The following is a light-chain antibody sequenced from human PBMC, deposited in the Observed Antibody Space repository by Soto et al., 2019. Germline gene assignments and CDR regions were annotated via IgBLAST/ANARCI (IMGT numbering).Light chain of an antibody. J-gene: IGKJ4*01. CDR2: DAS. CDR1: QTVRNNY. Sequence: EVVMSQSPGTLSLSPGERATLSCMASQTVRNNYLAWYQQKPGQAPRLLIYDASSRATGIPDRFSGGGSGTDFTLTISRLEPEDFAVYYCQQFSSYPLTLGGGTKVDNK. CDR3: QQFSSYPLT. V-gene: IGKV3-20*01.